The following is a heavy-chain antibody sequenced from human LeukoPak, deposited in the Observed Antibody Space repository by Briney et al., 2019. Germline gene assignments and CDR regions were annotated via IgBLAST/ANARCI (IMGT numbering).Heavy chain of an antibody. J-gene: IGHJ4*02. CDR1: GFTFSSYG. CDR3: AKDPGSGWILFGY. Sequence: PGGSLRLSCAASGFTFSSYGMHWVRQAPGKGLEWVAVISYDGSNKYYADSVKGRFTISRDNSKNTLYLQMNSLRAEDTAVYYCAKDPGSGWILFGYWGQGTLVTVSS. V-gene: IGHV3-30*18. CDR2: ISYDGSNK. D-gene: IGHD6-19*01.